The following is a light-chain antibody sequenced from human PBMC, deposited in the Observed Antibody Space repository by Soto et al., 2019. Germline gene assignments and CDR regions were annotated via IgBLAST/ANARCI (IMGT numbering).Light chain of an antibody. V-gene: IGKV3-15*01. CDR3: QQYNSWPPIT. J-gene: IGKJ5*01. CDR2: DAS. Sequence: EIVLPKSPATVSVSPGASAPLSGRASESVSRNLAWYQQKPGQAPRLLIYDASTRATGIPDRFSGGGSGTEFTLTISSLQSEDLVVYYCQQYNSWPPITFGHGRRLAIK. CDR1: ESVSRN.